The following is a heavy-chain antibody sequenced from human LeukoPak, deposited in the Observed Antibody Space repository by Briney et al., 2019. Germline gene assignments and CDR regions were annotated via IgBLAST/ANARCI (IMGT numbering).Heavy chain of an antibody. CDR3: ARDRSITWIRQSNWFDP. V-gene: IGHV3-21*01. Sequence: GGSLRLSCAGSGFSVSNYYMSWVRQAPGKGLEWVSSISSSSSYIYYADSVKGRFTISRDNAKNSLYLQMNSLRAEDTAVYYCARDRSITWIRQSNWFDPWGQGTLVTVSS. CDR1: GFSVSNYY. D-gene: IGHD5-18*01. J-gene: IGHJ5*02. CDR2: ISSSSSYI.